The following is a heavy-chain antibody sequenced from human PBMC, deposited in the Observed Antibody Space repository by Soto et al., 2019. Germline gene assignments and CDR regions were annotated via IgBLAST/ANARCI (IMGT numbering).Heavy chain of an antibody. V-gene: IGHV3-48*02. D-gene: IGHD3-3*01. CDR1: GFTFSSYS. Sequence: EVQLVESGGGLVQPGGSLRLSCAASGFTFSSYSMNWVRQAPGKGLEWVSYISSSSSTIYYADSVKGRFTISRDNAKNSLYLQMNSLRDEDTAVYYCARGADYDFWIGYTYYFDYWGQGTLVTVSS. J-gene: IGHJ4*02. CDR2: ISSSSSTI. CDR3: ARGADYDFWIGYTYYFDY.